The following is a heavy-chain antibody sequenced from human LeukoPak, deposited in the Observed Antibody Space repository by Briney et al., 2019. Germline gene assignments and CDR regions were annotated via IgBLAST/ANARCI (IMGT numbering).Heavy chain of an antibody. D-gene: IGHD3-10*01. CDR1: GFTFSGYS. CDR3: ARERMVHGFDY. Sequence: GGSLRLSCAASGFTFSGYSMNWVRQAPGKGLEWVSSISSSSSYIYYADSVKGQFTISRDNAKNSLYLQMNSLRAEDTAVYYCARERMVHGFDYWGQGTLVTVSS. J-gene: IGHJ4*02. CDR2: ISSSSSYI. V-gene: IGHV3-21*01.